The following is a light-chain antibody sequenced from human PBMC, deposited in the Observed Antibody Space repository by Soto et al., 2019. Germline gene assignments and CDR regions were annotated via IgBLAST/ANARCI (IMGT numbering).Light chain of an antibody. V-gene: IGLV1-40*01. CDR3: QSYDSSLSAYVV. J-gene: IGLJ2*01. CDR1: SSNIGAGYD. Sequence: QSVLTQPPSVSGAPGQRVTISCTGSSSNIGAGYDVHWYQQLPGTAPKLLIYGNSNRPSGVPDRFSGSKFGTSASLAITGLQAEDEADYYCQSYDSSLSAYVVFGGGTK. CDR2: GNS.